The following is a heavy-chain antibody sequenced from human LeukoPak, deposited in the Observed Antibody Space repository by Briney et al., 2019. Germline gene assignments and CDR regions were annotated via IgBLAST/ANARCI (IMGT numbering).Heavy chain of an antibody. J-gene: IGHJ4*02. CDR2: ISGSGGNT. V-gene: IGHV3-23*01. D-gene: IGHD2-2*01. CDR1: GFTFSTYV. Sequence: PGGSLRLSCVASGFTFSTYVMSWVRQAPGKGLEWVSGISGSGGNTYYADSVKGRFTISRDNAKNKLYLQMNSLRAEDTAVYYCAKEAPHCSSTSCYVEFWGQGTLVTVSS. CDR3: AKEAPHCSSTSCYVEF.